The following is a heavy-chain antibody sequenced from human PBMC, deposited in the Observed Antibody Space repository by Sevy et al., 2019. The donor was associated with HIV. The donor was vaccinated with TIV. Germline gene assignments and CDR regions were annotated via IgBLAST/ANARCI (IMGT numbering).Heavy chain of an antibody. CDR2: ISSSSSTI. V-gene: IGHV3-48*01. D-gene: IGHD3-22*01. CDR3: ARTGPPGYYYDSSGSDY. J-gene: IGHJ4*02. CDR1: GFTFSSYS. Sequence: GGSLRLSCAASGFTFSSYSMNWVRQAPGKGLEWVSYISSSSSTIYYADSVKGRFTISRDNPKNSLYLQMNSLRAEDTAVYYCARTGPPGYYYDSSGSDYWGQGTLVTVSS.